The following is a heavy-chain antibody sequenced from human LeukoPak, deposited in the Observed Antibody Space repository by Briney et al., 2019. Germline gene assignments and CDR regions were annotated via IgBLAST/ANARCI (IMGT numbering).Heavy chain of an antibody. CDR1: GFTFGVAW. J-gene: IGHJ4*02. D-gene: IGHD4/OR15-4a*01. CDR3: TTIMTIVTHNFDY. V-gene: IGHV3-15*01. Sequence: PGGSLRLSCAGSGFTFGVAWMTWVRQAPGKGLEWLGRIKSNSGGRTTDYAAPVKGRFTISRDDSKNMLYLQMNSLKTEDTAVYYCTTIMTIVTHNFDYWGQGTLVTVSS. CDR2: IKSNSGGRTT.